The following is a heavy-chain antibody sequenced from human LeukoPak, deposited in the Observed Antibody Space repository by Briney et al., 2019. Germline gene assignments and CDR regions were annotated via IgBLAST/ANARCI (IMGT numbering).Heavy chain of an antibody. CDR1: GGSFSGYY. V-gene: IGHV4-34*01. CDR2: INHSGST. D-gene: IGHD3-16*01. J-gene: IGHJ1*01. Sequence: PSETLSLTCAVYGGSFSGYYWSWIRQPPGKGLEWIGEINHSGSTNYNPSLKSRVTISVDTSKNQFSLKLSSVTAADTAVYYCARSDRSDAWYFQHWGQGTLVTVSS. CDR3: ARSDRSDAWYFQH.